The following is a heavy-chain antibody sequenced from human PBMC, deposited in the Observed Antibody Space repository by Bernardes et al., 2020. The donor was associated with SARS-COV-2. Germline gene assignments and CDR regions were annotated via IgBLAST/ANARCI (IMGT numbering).Heavy chain of an antibody. CDR3: ATEAHGDYDSSGYYYVKRVEYFDI. CDR2: ISSTGGST. J-gene: IGHJ3*02. D-gene: IGHD3-22*01. CDR1: GFSFNTYA. V-gene: IGHV3-23*01. Sequence: GGSLRLSCVVSGFSFNTYAMTWVRQVPGRGLEWVSGISSTGGSTYYADSVKGRFNLSRDNSKNTLYLQMSSLRVEDTAIYYCATEAHGDYDSSGYYYVKRVEYFDIWGQGTMVTVSS.